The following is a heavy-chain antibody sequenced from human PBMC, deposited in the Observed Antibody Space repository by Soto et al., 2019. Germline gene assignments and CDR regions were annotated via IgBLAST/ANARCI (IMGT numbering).Heavy chain of an antibody. CDR2: SYYSGST. D-gene: IGHD5-12*01. Sequence: SETLSLTCTVSGGSISSYYWSWIRQPPGKGLEWIGYSYYSGSTNYNPSLKSRVTISVDTSKNQFSLKLSSVTAADTAVYYCARLKRGYSGYDPIAAAGTFDYWGQGTXVTVSS. CDR3: ARLKRGYSGYDPIAAAGTFDY. CDR1: GGSISSYY. J-gene: IGHJ4*02. V-gene: IGHV4-59*08.